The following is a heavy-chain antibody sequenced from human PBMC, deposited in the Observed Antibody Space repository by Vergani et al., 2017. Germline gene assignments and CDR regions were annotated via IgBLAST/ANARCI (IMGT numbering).Heavy chain of an antibody. CDR2: IKRDGTET. J-gene: IGHJ3*02. Sequence: EVRLVESGGGLVQPGGSLRLSCAASGFTFGDYYMAWIRLAPGKGLDWVASIKRDGTETFYVDSVKGRFTISRDNAKTTLYLQMNSLRAEDTALYYCAKALYYYDSSGYYYAHAFDIWGQGTMVTVSS. D-gene: IGHD3-22*01. CDR3: AKALYYYDSSGYYYAHAFDI. V-gene: IGHV3-7*03. CDR1: GFTFGDYY.